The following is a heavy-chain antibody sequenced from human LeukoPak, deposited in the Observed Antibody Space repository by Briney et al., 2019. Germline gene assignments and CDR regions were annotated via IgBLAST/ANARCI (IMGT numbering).Heavy chain of an antibody. CDR1: GGSFSGYY. V-gene: IGHV4-34*01. D-gene: IGHD3-10*01. Sequence: SETLSLTCAVYGGSFSGYYWSWIRQPPGKGLEWIGEINHSGSTNYNPSLKSRVTISVDTSKNQFSLKLSSVTAADTAVYYCARDLMVRGVRYMDVWGKGTTVTISS. CDR2: INHSGST. J-gene: IGHJ6*03. CDR3: ARDLMVRGVRYMDV.